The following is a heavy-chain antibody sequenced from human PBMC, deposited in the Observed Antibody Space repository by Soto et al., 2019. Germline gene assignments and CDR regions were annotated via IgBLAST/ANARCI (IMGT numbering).Heavy chain of an antibody. Sequence: PSETLSLTCTVSGGSISSYYWSWIRQPPGKGPEWIGYIYYSGSTNYNPSLKSRVTISVDTSKNQFSLKLSSVTAADTAVYYCARDRITGTTHYFDYWGQGTQVTVSS. D-gene: IGHD1-20*01. CDR1: GGSISSYY. CDR2: IYYSGST. V-gene: IGHV4-59*01. CDR3: ARDRITGTTHYFDY. J-gene: IGHJ4*02.